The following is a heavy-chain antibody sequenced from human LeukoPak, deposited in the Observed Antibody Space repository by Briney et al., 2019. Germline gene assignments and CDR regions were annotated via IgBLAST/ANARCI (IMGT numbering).Heavy chain of an antibody. Sequence: GGSLRLSCAASGFTFSSYGMHWVRQAPGKGLEWVAVISYDGSNKYYADSVKGRFTISRDNSKNTLYLQMNSLRAEDTAVYYCAKEEIGAFDIWGQGTMVTVSS. J-gene: IGHJ3*02. CDR2: ISYDGSNK. CDR3: AKEEIGAFDI. V-gene: IGHV3-30*18. D-gene: IGHD5-24*01. CDR1: GFTFSSYG.